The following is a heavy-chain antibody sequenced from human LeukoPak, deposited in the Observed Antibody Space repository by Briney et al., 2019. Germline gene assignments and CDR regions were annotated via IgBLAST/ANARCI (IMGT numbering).Heavy chain of an antibody. CDR2: IRYDGSNK. D-gene: IGHD1-7*01. J-gene: IGHJ6*03. V-gene: IGHV3-30*02. CDR1: GFTVSSNY. CDR3: AKDLLELDYYYYYMDV. Sequence: GGSLRLSCAASGFTVSSNYMSWVRQAPGKGLEWVAFIRYDGSNKYYADSVKGRFTISRDNSKNTLYLQMNSLRAEDTAVYYCAKDLLELDYYYYYMDVWGKGTTVTVSS.